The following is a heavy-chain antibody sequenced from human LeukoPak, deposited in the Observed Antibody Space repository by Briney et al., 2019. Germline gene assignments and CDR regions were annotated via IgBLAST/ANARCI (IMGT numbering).Heavy chain of an antibody. V-gene: IGHV3-48*04. Sequence: GGSLRLSCAASGFTFSSYSMSWIRQAPGKGLEWVSHISSIGSALYYADSVRGRFTISRDNVKDSQYLQMNSLRAEDTAIYYCARVSVSGFSRFFDLWGQGILVTVSP. CDR1: GFTFSSYS. CDR3: ARVSVSGFSRFFDL. D-gene: IGHD3-10*01. CDR2: ISSIGSAL. J-gene: IGHJ4*02.